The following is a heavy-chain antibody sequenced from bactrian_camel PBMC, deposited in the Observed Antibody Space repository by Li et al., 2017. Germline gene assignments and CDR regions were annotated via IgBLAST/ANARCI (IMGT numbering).Heavy chain of an antibody. D-gene: IGHD2*01. CDR2: VYTRGGST. V-gene: IGHV3S28*01. CDR1: GYSVSTGY. CDR3: AAVRGYCAYPRMGFNQYNY. J-gene: IGHJ4*01. Sequence: QLVESGGGSVQAGGSLRLSCAASGYSVSTGYIAWVRQAPGKGLEWVSAVYTRGGSTYYADSVKGRFTISQDNARNTPYLQMNSLKPEDTAKYYCAAVRGYCAYPRMGFNQYNYWGQGTQVTVS.